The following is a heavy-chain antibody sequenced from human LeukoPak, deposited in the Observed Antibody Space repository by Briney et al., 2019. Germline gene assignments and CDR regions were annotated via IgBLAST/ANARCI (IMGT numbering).Heavy chain of an antibody. CDR1: GFTFSSYG. J-gene: IGHJ4*02. Sequence: GGSLRLSCAASGFTFSSYGMHWVRQAPGKELEWVTVISYDGSNKYYADSVKGRFTISRDNSKNTLHLQMNSLGVEDTAVYYCAKGEYHHDYALDYWGQGTLVTVSS. CDR3: AKGEYHHDYALDY. D-gene: IGHD3-16*01. CDR2: ISYDGSNK. V-gene: IGHV3-30*18.